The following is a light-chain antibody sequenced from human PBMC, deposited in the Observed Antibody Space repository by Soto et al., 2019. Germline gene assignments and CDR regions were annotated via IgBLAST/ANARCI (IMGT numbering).Light chain of an antibody. Sequence: DIQMTQSPSSLSAFVGDRVTITCRASQSISTYLNWYQQKPGEAPKLLIYAASSLQSGVPSRFSGRGSGTDFTLIISSLQPEDFATYYCQQSSSTPLYTFGQGTKVEIK. J-gene: IGKJ2*01. CDR1: QSISTY. V-gene: IGKV1-39*01. CDR2: AAS. CDR3: QQSSSTPLYT.